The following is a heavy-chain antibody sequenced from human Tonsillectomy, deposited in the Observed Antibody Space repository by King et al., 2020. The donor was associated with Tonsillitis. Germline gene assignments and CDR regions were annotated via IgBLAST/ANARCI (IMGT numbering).Heavy chain of an antibody. J-gene: IGHJ4*02. D-gene: IGHD2-15*01. CDR1: GYTFVSYG. Sequence: VQLVQSGPEVKKPGASVTVSCKASGYTFVSYGFSWVRQAPGQGLEWMGWTHPNNGKTHYIQKVQGRVTMTTDTSTNTAYMELRSLRSDDTAVYYCVRTCTGDTGNCWSDYWGQGTLVTVSS. V-gene: IGHV1-18*04. CDR2: THPNNGKT. CDR3: VRTCTGDTGNCWSDY.